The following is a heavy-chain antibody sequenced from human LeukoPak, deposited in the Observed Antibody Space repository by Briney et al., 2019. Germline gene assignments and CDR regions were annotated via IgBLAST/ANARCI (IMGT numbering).Heavy chain of an antibody. CDR2: IYYSGSI. J-gene: IGHJ4*02. CDR1: GGSISSYY. Sequence: SETLSLTCTVSGGSISSYYWSWIRQPPGKGLEWIGYIYYSGSINYNPSLKSRVTISVDTSKNQFSLKLSSVTAADTALYYCARTEYFFDHWGQGTLVTVSS. D-gene: IGHD3-10*01. CDR3: ARTEYFFDH. V-gene: IGHV4-59*01.